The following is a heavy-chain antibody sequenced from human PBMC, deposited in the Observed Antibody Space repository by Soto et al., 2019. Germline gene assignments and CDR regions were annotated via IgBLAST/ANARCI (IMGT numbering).Heavy chain of an antibody. Sequence: SVKVSCKASGVTFSSHTISWVRQAPGQGLEWMGRIIPILGTANYAQKFQGRVTITADKSTSTAYMELSSLRSEDTAVYYCACYGSGSYYKYYMDVWGKGTTVTVSS. V-gene: IGHV1-69*08. J-gene: IGHJ6*03. D-gene: IGHD3-10*01. CDR2: IIPILGTA. CDR1: GVTFSSHT. CDR3: ACYGSGSYYKYYMDV.